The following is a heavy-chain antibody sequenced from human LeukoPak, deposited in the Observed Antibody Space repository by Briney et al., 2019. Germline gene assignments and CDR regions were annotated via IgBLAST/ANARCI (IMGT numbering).Heavy chain of an antibody. CDR3: ARDPGYSYFLTSDAFDI. V-gene: IGHV1-46*01. CDR2: INPSGGST. CDR1: GYTFTSYY. Sequence: ASVKVSCKASGYTFTSYYMHWVRQAPGQGLEWMGIINPSGGSTSYAQKFQGRVTMTRDTSTSTVYMELSSLRSEDTAVYYCARDPGYSYFLTSDAFDIWGQGTMVTVSS. D-gene: IGHD3-22*01. J-gene: IGHJ3*02.